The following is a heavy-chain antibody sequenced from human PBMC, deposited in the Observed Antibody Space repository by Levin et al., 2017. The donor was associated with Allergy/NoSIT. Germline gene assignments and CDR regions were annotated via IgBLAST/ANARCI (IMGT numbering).Heavy chain of an antibody. J-gene: IGHJ4*02. Sequence: GGSLRLSCAASGFTVSSNYMSWVRQAPGKGLEWVSVIYSGGSTYYADSVKGRFTISRDNSKNTLYLQMNSLRAEDTAVYYCARGRSGYYFDYWGQGTLVTVSS. V-gene: IGHV3-53*01. CDR2: IYSGGST. CDR3: ARGRSGYYFDY. CDR1: GFTVSSNY. D-gene: IGHD3-22*01.